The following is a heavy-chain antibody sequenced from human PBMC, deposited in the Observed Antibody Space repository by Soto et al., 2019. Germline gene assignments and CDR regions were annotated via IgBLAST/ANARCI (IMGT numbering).Heavy chain of an antibody. J-gene: IGHJ6*02. CDR2: ISYDGNNK. V-gene: IGHV3-30*18. D-gene: IGHD3-9*01. Sequence: PGGSLRLSCAASGFTFSDYGMHWVRQAPGKGPEWVALISYDGNNKNYVDSVKGRFTISRDNSKNTLYLQMNSLRAEDTAVYYCAKLAFDILTGYYTSNIYYGMDVWGQGTTVTVSS. CDR3: AKLAFDILTGYYTSNIYYGMDV. CDR1: GFTFSDYG.